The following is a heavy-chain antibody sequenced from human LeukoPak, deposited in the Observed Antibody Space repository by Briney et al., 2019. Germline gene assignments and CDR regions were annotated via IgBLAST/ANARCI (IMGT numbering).Heavy chain of an antibody. Sequence: GGSLRLSCAASGFTFSDYYMSWIRQAPGKGLEWVSYISSSGSTIYYADSVKGRFTISRDNAKNSLYLQMNSLRAEDTAVYYCARPYCSGGSCYWFDPWGQGTLVTVSS. J-gene: IGHJ5*02. D-gene: IGHD2-15*01. V-gene: IGHV3-11*01. CDR3: ARPYCSGGSCYWFDP. CDR1: GFTFSDYY. CDR2: ISSSGSTI.